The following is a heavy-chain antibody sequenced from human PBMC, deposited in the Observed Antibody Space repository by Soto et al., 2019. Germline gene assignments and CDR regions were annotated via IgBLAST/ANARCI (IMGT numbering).Heavy chain of an antibody. V-gene: IGHV3-53*01. CDR2: IYDGGTT. CDR1: GFTVSRSY. J-gene: IGHJ4*02. Sequence: GGSLRLSCAASGFTVSRSYMSWLRQAPGKGLEWVSVIYDGGTTYYADSVRGRFTISRDNSKNTLYLQMNSLRAEDSAVYYCARESSESYYVDYWGQGTLVTVSS. CDR3: ARESSESYYVDY. D-gene: IGHD3-10*01.